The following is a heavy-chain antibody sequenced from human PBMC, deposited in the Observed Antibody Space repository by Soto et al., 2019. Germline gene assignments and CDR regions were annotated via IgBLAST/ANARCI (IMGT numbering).Heavy chain of an antibody. D-gene: IGHD3-16*02. V-gene: IGHV3-15*01. CDR1: GFTFSNAW. J-gene: IGHJ4*02. Sequence: GGSLRLSCAASGFTFSNAWMSWVRQAPGKGLEWVGRIKSKTDGGTTDYAAPVKGRFTISRDDSKNTLYLQMNSLKTEDTAVYYCTTIYYDYIWGSYRSNPFDYWGQGTLVTVSS. CDR2: IKSKTDGGTT. CDR3: TTIYYDYIWGSYRSNPFDY.